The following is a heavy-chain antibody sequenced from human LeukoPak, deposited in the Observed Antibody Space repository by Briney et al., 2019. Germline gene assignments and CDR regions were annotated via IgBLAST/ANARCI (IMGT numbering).Heavy chain of an antibody. CDR3: ARESGSVTSEVDFDY. V-gene: IGHV3-7*01. D-gene: IGHD4-17*01. CDR2: IRQDGSQK. Sequence: GGSLRLSCAASGFTFSSYWMSWVRQTPGKGLEWVTTIRQDGSQKYYVDSVKGRFTISRDNAKNSLYLQMNSLRAEDTAVYYCARESGSVTSEVDFDYWGQGTLVTVSS. J-gene: IGHJ4*02. CDR1: GFTFSSYW.